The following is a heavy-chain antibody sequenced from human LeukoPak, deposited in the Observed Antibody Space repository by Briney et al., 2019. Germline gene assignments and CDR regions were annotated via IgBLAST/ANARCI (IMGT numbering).Heavy chain of an antibody. V-gene: IGHV3-23*01. CDR2: ISGSGGST. D-gene: IGHD5-18*01. J-gene: IGHJ3*02. CDR3: AKGGTGGYSSRDAFDI. Sequence: TGGSLRLSCAASGFTFSSYAMSWVRQAPGKGLEWVSAISGSGGSTYYADSVKGRFTISRDNSKNTLYLQMNSLRAEDTAVYYCAKGGTGGYSSRDAFDIWGQGTMVTVSS. CDR1: GFTFSSYA.